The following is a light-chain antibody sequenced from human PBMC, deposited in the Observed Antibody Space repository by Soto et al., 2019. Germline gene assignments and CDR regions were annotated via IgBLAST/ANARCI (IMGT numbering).Light chain of an antibody. CDR3: QQANSLPLT. CDR1: QGISNW. CDR2: DAT. Sequence: DIQMTQSPSSVSASVGDRVTITCRATQGISNWLAWYQQKPGQAPKLLIYDATSLQDGVPLRFSGSGSGADFNLTISPLPPEDFATYDCQQANSLPLTFGGGTQVEI. J-gene: IGKJ4*01. V-gene: IGKV1-12*01.